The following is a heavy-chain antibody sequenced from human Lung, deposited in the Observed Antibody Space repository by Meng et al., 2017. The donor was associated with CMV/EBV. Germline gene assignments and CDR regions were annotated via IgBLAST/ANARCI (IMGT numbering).Heavy chain of an antibody. CDR3: ARGINGGCGD. Sequence: LPQSGPGPVKPSQPPLLPCPLSGDHFLCNLAAWPWIRQSPSRGLEWLGRTNYRSKWYHEYAVSVKSRITISPDTPKNQFSLQLNSMTPEDTAVYYCARGINGGCGDWGQGTLVTVSS. V-gene: IGHV6-1*01. CDR2: TNYRSKWYH. D-gene: IGHD4-23*01. CDR1: GDHFLCNLAA. J-gene: IGHJ4*02.